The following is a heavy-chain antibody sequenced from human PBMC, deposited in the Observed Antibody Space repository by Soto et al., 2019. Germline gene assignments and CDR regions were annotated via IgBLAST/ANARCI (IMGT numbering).Heavy chain of an antibody. CDR3: AKSGDSAGWGFDF. V-gene: IGHV3-48*02. D-gene: IGHD6-19*01. J-gene: IGHJ4*02. Sequence: EVQLVESGGGLVQPGGSLRLYCVGSGFMFDSFAMNWVRQAPGKGLEWVAYINGGSDSIYYAESVKGRFTISRDNARNSLSLQMNSLSDEDTAVYYCAKSGDSAGWGFDFWGQGTLVTVSS. CDR1: GFMFDSFA. CDR2: INGGSDSI.